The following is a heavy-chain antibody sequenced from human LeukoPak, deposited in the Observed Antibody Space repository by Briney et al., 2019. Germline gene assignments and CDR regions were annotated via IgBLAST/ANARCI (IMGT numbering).Heavy chain of an antibody. J-gene: IGHJ5*02. CDR3: AREWGSSSWFNWFDP. V-gene: IGHV1-2*02. D-gene: IGHD6-13*01. CDR2: INPNSGGT. Sequence: GASVKVSCKASGYTFTGYYMHWVRQAPGQGLEWMGWINPNSGGTNYAQKFQGRVTMTRDTSISTAYVELSRLRSDDSPVYFCAREWGSSSWFNWFDPWGQGTLVTVSS. CDR1: GYTFTGYY.